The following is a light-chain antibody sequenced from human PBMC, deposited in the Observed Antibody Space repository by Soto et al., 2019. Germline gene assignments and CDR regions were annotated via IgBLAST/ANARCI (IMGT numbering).Light chain of an antibody. CDR2: INN. CDR3: AAWDDSLNGYV. V-gene: IGLV1-44*01. CDR1: SSNIGRNT. J-gene: IGLJ1*01. Sequence: QSVLTQPPSSSGTPGQRVTISCSGSSSNIGRNTVNWYQQLPGTAPKLLIYINNQRPSGVPDRFSGSKSGTSASLAISGLQSEDEADYYCAAWDDSLNGYVFRTGTKVTVL.